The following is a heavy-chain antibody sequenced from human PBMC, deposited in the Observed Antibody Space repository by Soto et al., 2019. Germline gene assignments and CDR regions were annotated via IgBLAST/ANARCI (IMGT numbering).Heavy chain of an antibody. D-gene: IGHD6-6*01. CDR1: GITFSGFA. Sequence: EVQLLESGGGLAQPGGSLRLSCAASGITFSGFAMSWVRQAPGKGLEWVSAITGSGGSTYHADSVKGRFTISRDNSKNTLYLEMNSLRADDTAVYYCAKGSSSSRPYYFDSWGQGTLATVSS. J-gene: IGHJ4*02. CDR2: ITGSGGST. V-gene: IGHV3-23*01. CDR3: AKGSSSSRPYYFDS.